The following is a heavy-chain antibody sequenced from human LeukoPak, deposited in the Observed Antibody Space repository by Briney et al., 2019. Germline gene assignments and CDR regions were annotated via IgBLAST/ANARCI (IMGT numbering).Heavy chain of an antibody. Sequence: SVKVSCTASGGTFSSYAISWVRQAPGQGLEWMGRIIPIFGIANYAQKFQGRVTITADKSTSTAYMELSSLRSEDTAVYYCARGGSTSFDNWFDPWGQGTLVTVSS. D-gene: IGHD2-2*01. J-gene: IGHJ5*02. CDR1: GGTFSSYA. CDR3: ARGGSTSFDNWFDP. CDR2: IIPIFGIA. V-gene: IGHV1-69*04.